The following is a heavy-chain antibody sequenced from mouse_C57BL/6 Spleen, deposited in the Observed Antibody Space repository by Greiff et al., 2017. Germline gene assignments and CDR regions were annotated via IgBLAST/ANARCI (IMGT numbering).Heavy chain of an antibody. D-gene: IGHD4-1*01. CDR3: ARRLGQDDAMDY. J-gene: IGHJ4*01. CDR1: GFTFSSYG. CDR2: ISSGGSYT. V-gene: IGHV5-6*02. Sequence: EVKLVESGGELVKPGGSLKLSCAASGFTFSSYGMSWVSQTPDKRLEWVATISSGGSYTYYPDSVKGRFTFSRDNAKNTLYLQMSSLKSEDTARDYCARRLGQDDAMDYWGQGTTVTVSS.